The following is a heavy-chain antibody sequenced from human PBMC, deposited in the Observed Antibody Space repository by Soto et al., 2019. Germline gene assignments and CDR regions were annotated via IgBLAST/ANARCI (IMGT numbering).Heavy chain of an antibody. CDR2: IGTAGDT. CDR3: ARMQVDDYRYYYGMDV. J-gene: IGHJ6*02. V-gene: IGHV3-13*01. Sequence: SLRLSCAASGFTFSSYDMHWVRQATGKGLEWVSAIGTAGDTYYPGSVKGRFTIPRENAKNSLYLQMNSLRAGDTAVYYCARMQVDDYRYYYGMDVWGQGTTVTVSS. D-gene: IGHD4-17*01. CDR1: GFTFSSYD.